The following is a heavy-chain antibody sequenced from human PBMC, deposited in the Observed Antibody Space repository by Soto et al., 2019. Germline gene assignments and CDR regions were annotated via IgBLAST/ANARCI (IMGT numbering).Heavy chain of an antibody. V-gene: IGHV6-1*01. CDR2: TYYRSKWYN. CDR1: GDSVSSNSAA. Sequence: HSQTLSLTCAISGDSVSSNSAAWNWIRQSPSRGLEWLGRTYYRSKWYNDYAVSVKSRITINPDTSKNQFSLQLNSVTPEDTAVYYCARDRVEMATIPYRPYYFDYWGQGTLVTVSS. CDR3: ARDRVEMATIPYRPYYFDY. D-gene: IGHD5-12*01. J-gene: IGHJ4*02.